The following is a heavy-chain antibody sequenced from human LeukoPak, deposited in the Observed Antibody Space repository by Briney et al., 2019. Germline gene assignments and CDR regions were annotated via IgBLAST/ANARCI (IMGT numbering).Heavy chain of an antibody. CDR2: ISPNSGGT. J-gene: IGHJ4*02. CDR1: GYTFIDDY. D-gene: IGHD6-19*01. CDR3: ARGGGRYSVDY. V-gene: IGHV1-2*02. Sequence: ASVKVSCKASGYTFIDDYIQWVRQAPGQGLEWIGWISPNSGGTKYVQKFQGRVTMTRDTSITTVYMELSGLSFDDTAVYYCARGGGRYSVDYWGQGTLVIVSS.